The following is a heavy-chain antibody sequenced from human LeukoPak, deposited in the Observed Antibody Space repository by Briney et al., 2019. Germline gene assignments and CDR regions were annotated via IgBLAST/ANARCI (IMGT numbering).Heavy chain of an antibody. D-gene: IGHD3-10*01. Sequence: GGSLRLSCAASGFTFSSYGMHWVRQAPGKGLEWVAFIRYDGSNKYYADSVKGRFTISRDNSKNTLYLQMNSLRAEDTAVYYCAKGWRYYGSGSYPGDYWGQGTLVTVSS. CDR1: GFTFSSYG. CDR3: AKGWRYYGSGSYPGDY. CDR2: IRYDGSNK. J-gene: IGHJ4*02. V-gene: IGHV3-30*02.